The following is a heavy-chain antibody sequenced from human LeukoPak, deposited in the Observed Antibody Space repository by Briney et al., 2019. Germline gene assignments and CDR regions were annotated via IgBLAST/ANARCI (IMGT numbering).Heavy chain of an antibody. Sequence: PSETLSLTCAVYGVSFSGYHWNWIRQSPEKGLEWIGEINDRGYTNYNPSLKSQVTISVDTSKKQFSLKLSSVTAADTAVYYCARDPTTEVDVPYYFDFWGQGTLVAVSS. D-gene: IGHD1-14*01. CDR1: GVSFSGYH. CDR2: INDRGYT. J-gene: IGHJ4*02. CDR3: ARDPTTEVDVPYYFDF. V-gene: IGHV4-34*01.